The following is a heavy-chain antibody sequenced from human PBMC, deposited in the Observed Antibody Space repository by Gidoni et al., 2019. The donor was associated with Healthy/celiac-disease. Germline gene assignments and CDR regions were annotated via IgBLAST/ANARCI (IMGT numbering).Heavy chain of an antibody. V-gene: IGHV4-34*01. CDR3: ARLGPATYYYYGMDV. J-gene: IGHJ6*02. CDR2: INHSGST. Sequence: QVQLQQWGAGLLKPSETLSLTCAVYGGSFSGYYWSWIRQPPGTGLEWSGEINHSGSTTYNPSLKSRVTISVDTSKNQFSLKLSSVTAADTAVYYCARLGPATYYYYGMDVWGQGTTVTVSS. CDR1: GGSFSGYY.